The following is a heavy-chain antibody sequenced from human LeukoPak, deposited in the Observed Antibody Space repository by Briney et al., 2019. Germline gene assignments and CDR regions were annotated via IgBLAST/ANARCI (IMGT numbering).Heavy chain of an antibody. CDR1: GFTFDDYA. V-gene: IGHV3-30*02. D-gene: IGHD6-13*01. Sequence: PGGSLRLSCAASGFTFDDYAMHWVRQAPGKGLEWVAFIRYDGSNKYYADSVKGRFTISRDNSKNTLYLQMNSLRAEDTAVYYCAKDGYRVPWFDPWGQGTLVTVSS. J-gene: IGHJ5*02. CDR3: AKDGYRVPWFDP. CDR2: IRYDGSNK.